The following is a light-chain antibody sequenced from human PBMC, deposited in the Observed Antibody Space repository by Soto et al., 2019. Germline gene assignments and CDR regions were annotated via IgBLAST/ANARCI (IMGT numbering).Light chain of an antibody. V-gene: IGKV3-15*01. Sequence: EIMMTQSPATLSVSPGEGATLSCRASQSVNSNLAWYQQKRGQAPRLLIFDASTRATGVPVRFSGSGSGTEFPLTISSLQSEDFAFSYCQQYYNWPRTFGQGTKVQF. J-gene: IGKJ1*01. CDR2: DAS. CDR3: QQYYNWPRT. CDR1: QSVNSN.